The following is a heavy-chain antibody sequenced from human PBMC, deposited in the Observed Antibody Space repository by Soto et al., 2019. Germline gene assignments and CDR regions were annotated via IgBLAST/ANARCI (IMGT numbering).Heavy chain of an antibody. V-gene: IGHV1-3*01. Sequence: GASVKVSCKASGYTFTSYAMHWVRQAPGQRLEWMGWINAGNGNTKYSQKFQGRVTITRDTSASTAYMELSSLRSEDTAVYYCARSITIFGVVIIGYNWFDPWGQGTLVTVSS. J-gene: IGHJ5*02. D-gene: IGHD3-3*01. CDR2: INAGNGNT. CDR3: ARSITIFGVVIIGYNWFDP. CDR1: GYTFTSYA.